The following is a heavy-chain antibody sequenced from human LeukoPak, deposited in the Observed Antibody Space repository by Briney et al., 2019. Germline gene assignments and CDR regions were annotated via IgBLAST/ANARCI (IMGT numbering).Heavy chain of an antibody. Sequence: GGSPRLSCVASGFTVSSNYMSRVRQAPGKGLEWVSVIYSGGSTYYADSVKGRFTISRDNSKNTLYLQMNSLRAEDTAVYYCASGSGSYRTPYYYMDVWGTGTTVTVSS. CDR1: GFTVSSNY. V-gene: IGHV3-53*01. CDR3: ASGSGSYRTPYYYMDV. D-gene: IGHD3-10*01. J-gene: IGHJ6*03. CDR2: IYSGGST.